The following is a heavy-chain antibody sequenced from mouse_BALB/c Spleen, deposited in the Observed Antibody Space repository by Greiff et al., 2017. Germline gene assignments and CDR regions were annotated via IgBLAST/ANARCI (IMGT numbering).Heavy chain of an antibody. Sequence: VQLQQSGTVLARPGASVKMSCKASGYSFTSYWMNWVKQRPGQGLEWIGQIYPGDGDTNYNGKFKGKATLTADKSSSTAYMQLSSLTSEDSAVYFCARDLYDYDGRGAYWGQGTLVTVSA. D-gene: IGHD2-4*01. CDR1: GYSFTSYW. CDR2: IYPGDGDT. V-gene: IGHV1-80*01. J-gene: IGHJ3*01. CDR3: ARDLYDYDGRGAY.